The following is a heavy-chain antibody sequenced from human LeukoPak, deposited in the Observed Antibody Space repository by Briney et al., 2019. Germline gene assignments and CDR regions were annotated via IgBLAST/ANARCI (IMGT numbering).Heavy chain of an antibody. V-gene: IGHV3-7*03. CDR1: GFTFSNYW. CDR2: IKQDGSEK. Sequence: GGSLRLSCAASGFTFSNYWMSWVRQAPGKGLEWVANIKQDGSEKYYVASVKGRFTISRDNAENSLYLQMDSLGAEDTAVYYCARGEYYGSGTREFDYWGQGALVTVSS. D-gene: IGHD3-10*01. J-gene: IGHJ4*02. CDR3: ARGEYYGSGTREFDY.